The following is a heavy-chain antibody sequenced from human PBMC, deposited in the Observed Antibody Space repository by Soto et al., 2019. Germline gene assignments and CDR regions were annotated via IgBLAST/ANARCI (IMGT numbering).Heavy chain of an antibody. V-gene: IGHV5-51*01. CDR3: ARVRTSYYFDY. J-gene: IGHJ4*02. CDR2: IYPGDSDT. Sequence: HWESLKISCKGSGYSFTTNWIGWVRQMPGKGLEWIGIIYPGDSDTRYSPSFQGQVIISADKSTNNAYLQRGSLKASDTDMYYCARVRTSYYFDYWGQGTLVTVSS. CDR1: GYSFTTNW.